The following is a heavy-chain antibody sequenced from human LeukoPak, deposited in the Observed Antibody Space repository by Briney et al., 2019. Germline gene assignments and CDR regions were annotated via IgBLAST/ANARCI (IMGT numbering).Heavy chain of an antibody. J-gene: IGHJ4*02. D-gene: IGHD3-22*01. CDR3: ARAPPYYDSSGYFAYFDY. CDR2: INHSGST. Sequence: PSETLSLTCAVSGGSISSGGYSWSWIRQPPGKGLEWIGEINHSGSTNYNPSLKSRVTISVDTSKNQFSLKLSSVTAADTAVYYCARAPPYYDSSGYFAYFDYWGQGTLVTVSS. V-gene: IGHV4-34*01. CDR1: GGSISSGGYS.